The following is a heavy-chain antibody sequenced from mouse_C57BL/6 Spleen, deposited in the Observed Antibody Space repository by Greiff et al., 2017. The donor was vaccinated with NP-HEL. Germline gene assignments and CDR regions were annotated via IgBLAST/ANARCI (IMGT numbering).Heavy chain of an antibody. CDR3: ASAPGSWFAY. J-gene: IGHJ3*01. V-gene: IGHV3-6*01. D-gene: IGHD3-2*02. Sequence: ESGPGLVKPSQSLSLTCSVTGYSITSGYYWNWIRQFPGNKLEWMGYISYDGSNNYNPSLKNRISITRDTSKNQFFLKLNSVTTEDTATYYCASAPGSWFAYWGQGTLVTVSA. CDR2: ISYDGSN. CDR1: GYSITSGYY.